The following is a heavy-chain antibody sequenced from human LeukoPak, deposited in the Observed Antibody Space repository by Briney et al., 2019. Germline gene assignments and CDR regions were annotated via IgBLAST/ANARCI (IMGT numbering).Heavy chain of an antibody. CDR2: IYYSGST. CDR1: GGSISSSSYY. J-gene: IGHJ3*02. V-gene: IGHV4-39*01. Sequence: SETLSLTCTVSGGSISSSSYYWGWIRQPPGKGLEWIGSIYYSGSTYYNPSLKSRVTISVDTSKNQFSLKLSSVTAADTAVYYCARRDNRAKDAFDIWGQGTMATVSS. CDR3: ARRDNRAKDAFDI. D-gene: IGHD2-21*02.